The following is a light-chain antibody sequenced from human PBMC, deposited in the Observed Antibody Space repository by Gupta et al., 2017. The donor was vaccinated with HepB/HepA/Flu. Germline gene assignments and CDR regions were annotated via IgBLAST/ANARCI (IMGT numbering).Light chain of an antibody. V-gene: IGKV1D-12*01. CDR2: PSS. J-gene: IGKJ4*01. CDR1: QGISGW. CDR3: QQTNTLPLT. Sequence: QLAQSPSSGSASVGDRVTITCRASQGISGWLAWYQQKPGKAPNLLIFPSSRLQSGVPSRFSGSGSGTDFTLTISSLQPEDFATYYCQQTNTLPLTFGGGTKVEIK.